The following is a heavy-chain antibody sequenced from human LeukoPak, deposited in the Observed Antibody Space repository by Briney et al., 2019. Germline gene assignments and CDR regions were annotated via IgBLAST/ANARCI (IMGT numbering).Heavy chain of an antibody. CDR1: GGTFSSYA. CDR3: ARDMGLSYYMDV. Sequence: GASVKVSCKASGGTFSSYAISWVRQAPGQGLEWMGGIIPIFGTANYAQKFQGRVTITADKSTSTAYMELSSLRSEDTAVYYCARDMGLSYYMDVWGKGTTVTVSS. J-gene: IGHJ6*03. V-gene: IGHV1-69*06. CDR2: IIPIFGTA. D-gene: IGHD4/OR15-4a*01.